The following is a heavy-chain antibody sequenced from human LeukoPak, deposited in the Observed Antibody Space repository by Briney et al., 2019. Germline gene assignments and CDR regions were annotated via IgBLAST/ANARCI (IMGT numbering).Heavy chain of an antibody. D-gene: IGHD5-24*01. CDR1: GFTFSDYA. Sequence: PGGSLRLSCAASGFTFSDYAMSWVRQAPGKGLESVSTVSGGGGPSIFYYAGSVKGRFTISRDNSRNTIYLQMNSLRADDTAIYHCAHGGGSQFHAWGQGTLVVVSS. J-gene: IGHJ5*02. CDR2: VSGGGGPSIF. CDR3: AHGGGSQFHA. V-gene: IGHV3-23*01.